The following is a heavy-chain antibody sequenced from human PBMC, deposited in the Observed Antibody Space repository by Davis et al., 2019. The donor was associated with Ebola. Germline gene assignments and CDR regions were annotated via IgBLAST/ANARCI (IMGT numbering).Heavy chain of an antibody. Sequence: GGSLRLSCAASGFTFRSYGMNWVRQAPGKGLEWVSDISGGGVTTDYADSVKGRFTISRDNSKNTLHLQMNSLRVEDTAMYYCVKDTSNIWFDVWGQGTLVTVSA. D-gene: IGHD2/OR15-2a*01. CDR1: GFTFRSYG. V-gene: IGHV3-23*01. J-gene: IGHJ3*01. CDR3: VKDTSNIWFDV. CDR2: ISGGGVTT.